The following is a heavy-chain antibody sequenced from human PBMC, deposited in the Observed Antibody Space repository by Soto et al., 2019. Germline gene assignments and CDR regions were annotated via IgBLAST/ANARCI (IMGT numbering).Heavy chain of an antibody. J-gene: IGHJ6*02. CDR2: INAGNGNT. CDR1: GYTFTSYV. Sequence: QVQLVQSGAEVKKPGASVKVSCKASGYTFTSYVIHWVRQAPGQRLESMGWINAGNGNTKSSQKFQGRVTITRDTAASTANMELSSLRSEDTAVYYCAREVVYYGSGSYRPYYGMDVWGQGTTVTGSS. D-gene: IGHD3-10*01. CDR3: AREVVYYGSGSYRPYYGMDV. V-gene: IGHV1-3*01.